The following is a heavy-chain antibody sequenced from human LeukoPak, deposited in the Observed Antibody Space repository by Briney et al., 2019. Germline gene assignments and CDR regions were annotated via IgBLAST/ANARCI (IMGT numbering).Heavy chain of an antibody. CDR3: ARDGMTTEPYYYYGMDV. Sequence: GGSLRLSCAASGFTFSSYWMHWVRQAPGKTLVWVSRINSDGSSTSYADSVKGRFTISRDNAKNTLYLQMNSLRAEDTAVYYCARDGMTTEPYYYYGMDVWGPGTTVTVSS. CDR1: GFTFSSYW. J-gene: IGHJ6*02. D-gene: IGHD4-17*01. CDR2: INSDGSST. V-gene: IGHV3-74*01.